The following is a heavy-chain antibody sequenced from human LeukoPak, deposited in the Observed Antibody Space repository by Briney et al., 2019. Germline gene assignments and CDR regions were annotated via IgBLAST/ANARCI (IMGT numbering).Heavy chain of an antibody. D-gene: IGHD2-21*01. CDR1: GYTFSSYA. CDR3: AREGGHTYYFDY. CDR2: IYSGGNT. Sequence: GGSLRLSCAASGYTFSSYAMYWVRQAPGKGLEWVSGIYSGGNTYYADSVKGRFTISRDNSKGTLYLQMNRLRAEDTAVYYCAREGGHTYYFDYWGQGTLVTVSS. V-gene: IGHV3-66*01. J-gene: IGHJ4*02.